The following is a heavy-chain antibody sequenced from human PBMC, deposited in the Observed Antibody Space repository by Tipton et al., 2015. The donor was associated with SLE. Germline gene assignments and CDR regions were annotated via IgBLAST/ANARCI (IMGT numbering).Heavy chain of an antibody. CDR2: IYYHART. CDR3: ASSLLWFGAPSYFDY. CDR1: IDSLRTYY. J-gene: IGHJ4*02. Sequence: LRLSCSVSIDSLRTYYWSWVRQPPGEGLEWIGNIYYHARTNYNPSLKSRVTISRDNSKNTLYLQMNSLRAEDTAVYYCASSLLWFGAPSYFDYWGQGTLVTVSS. D-gene: IGHD3-10*01. V-gene: IGHV4-59*01.